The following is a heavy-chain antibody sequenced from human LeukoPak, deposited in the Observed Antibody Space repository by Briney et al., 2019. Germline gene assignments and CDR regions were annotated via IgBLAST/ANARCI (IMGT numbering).Heavy chain of an antibody. Sequence: SETLSLTCTVSGGSISGYYWSWIRQPAGKGLEWIGRIYTSGSTNCNPSLKSRVTMSVDTSKNQFSLKLSSVTAADTAVYYCARDFKRKEWFGDRNWFDPWGQGTLVTVSS. CDR2: IYTSGST. CDR3: ARDFKRKEWFGDRNWFDP. V-gene: IGHV4-4*07. D-gene: IGHD3-10*01. J-gene: IGHJ5*02. CDR1: GGSISGYY.